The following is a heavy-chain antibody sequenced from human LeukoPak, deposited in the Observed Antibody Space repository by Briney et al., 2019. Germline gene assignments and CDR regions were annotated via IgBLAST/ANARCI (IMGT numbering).Heavy chain of an antibody. J-gene: IGHJ4*02. Sequence: GESLKITCKGSGYSFTSNWIGWVRQMPGKGLEWMGIIYPGDSDTRYSPSFQRQVTMTADKSISTAYLQWSSLKPSDTAMYYCARRDASFNFDYWGQGTLVTVSS. CDR2: IYPGDSDT. V-gene: IGHV5-51*01. CDR3: ARRDASFNFDY. CDR1: GYSFTSNW. D-gene: IGHD3-16*02.